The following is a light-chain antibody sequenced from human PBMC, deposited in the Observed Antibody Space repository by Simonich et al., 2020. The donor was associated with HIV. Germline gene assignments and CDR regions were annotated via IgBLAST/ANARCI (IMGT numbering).Light chain of an antibody. CDR1: QSLLHSNGYNY. CDR3: IQALQTPLT. CDR2: LGS. Sequence: DIVMTQSPLSLPVTPGEPASISCRSSQSLLHSNGYNYFDWYLQKPGQSPQVLIYLGSNRASGVPDRFGGSGSGTDFTLKISRVEAEDVGVYYCIQALQTPLTFGGGTKVEIK. J-gene: IGKJ4*01. V-gene: IGKV2-28*01.